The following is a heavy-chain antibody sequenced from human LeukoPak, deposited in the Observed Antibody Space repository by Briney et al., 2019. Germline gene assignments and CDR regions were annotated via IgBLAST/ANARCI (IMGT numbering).Heavy chain of an antibody. Sequence: GGSLRLSCAASGFTVSSHYMSWFRQAPGMGLEWVSAIYTDGSTYYTDSVKGRFTISRDNSRNFIYLQLNSLRAEDTAIYYCARDEKDGPLWYWGQGILVFVSS. CDR1: GFTVSSHY. CDR2: IYTDGST. CDR3: ARDEKDGPLWY. V-gene: IGHV3-53*01. D-gene: IGHD2-15*01. J-gene: IGHJ4*02.